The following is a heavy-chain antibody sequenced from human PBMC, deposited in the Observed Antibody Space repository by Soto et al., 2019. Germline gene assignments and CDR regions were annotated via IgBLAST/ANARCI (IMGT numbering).Heavy chain of an antibody. J-gene: IGHJ4*02. CDR3: ARENYRGLTGTATFDY. D-gene: IGHD1-7*01. Sequence: GGSLRLSCAASGFTFSSYGMHWVRQAPGKGLEWVAVIWYDGSNKYYADSVKGRFTISRDNSKNTLYLQMNSLRAEDTAVYYCARENYRGLTGTATFDYWGQGTLVTVSS. CDR1: GFTFSSYG. CDR2: IWYDGSNK. V-gene: IGHV3-33*01.